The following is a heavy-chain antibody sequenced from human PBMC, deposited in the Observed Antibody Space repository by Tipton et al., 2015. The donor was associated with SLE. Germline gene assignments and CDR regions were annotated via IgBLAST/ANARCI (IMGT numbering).Heavy chain of an antibody. Sequence: SLRLSCAASGFPFSSYWMHWVRQAPGKGLEWVSRINSDGSDASYADSVKGRFTISRDNAKNTLYLQMNSLRAEDTAVYYCARDLCCGGDWYYYYYYMDVWGKGTTVTVSS. CDR1: GFPFSSYW. D-gene: IGHD2-21*01. CDR2: INSDGSDA. V-gene: IGHV3-74*01. J-gene: IGHJ6*03. CDR3: ARDLCCGGDWYYYYYYMDV.